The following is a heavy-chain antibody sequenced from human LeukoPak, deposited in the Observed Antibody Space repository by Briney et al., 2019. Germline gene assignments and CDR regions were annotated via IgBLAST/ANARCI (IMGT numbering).Heavy chain of an antibody. CDR3: ARQLEAVAGTNWFDP. J-gene: IGHJ5*02. V-gene: IGHV5-51*01. D-gene: IGHD6-19*01. Sequence: GESLKISCKGSGYIFTSYWIGWVRQMPGKGLEWMAIIYPGDSDTRYSPSFQGQVTISADKSISTAYLQWSSLKASDTAMYYCARQLEAVAGTNWFDPWGQGTLVTVSS. CDR2: IYPGDSDT. CDR1: GYIFTSYW.